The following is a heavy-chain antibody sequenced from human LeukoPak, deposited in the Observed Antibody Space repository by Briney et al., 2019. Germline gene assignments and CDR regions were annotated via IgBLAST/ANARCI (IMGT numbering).Heavy chain of an antibody. CDR2: ISWNSGSI. Sequence: GRSLRLSCAASGFTFDDYAMHWVRQAPGKGLEWVSGISWNSGSIGYADSVKGRLTISRDNAKNSLYLQMNSLRAEDTALYYCAKDIDDSSGYYDYWGQGTLVTVSS. CDR1: GFTFDDYA. CDR3: AKDIDDSSGYYDY. V-gene: IGHV3-9*01. J-gene: IGHJ4*02. D-gene: IGHD3-22*01.